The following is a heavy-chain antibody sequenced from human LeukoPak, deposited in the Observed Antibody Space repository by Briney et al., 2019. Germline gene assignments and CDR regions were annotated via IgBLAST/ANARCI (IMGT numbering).Heavy chain of an antibody. CDR3: ARGYYYDSSGYYPYFDY. Sequence: GGSLRLSCAASGFTVSSNYMSWVRQAPGKGLEWVSVIYSGGSTYYADSVKGRFTISRDDSKNTLYLQMNSLRAEDTAVYYCARGYYYDSSGYYPYFDYWGQGTLVTVSS. V-gene: IGHV3-53*01. D-gene: IGHD3-22*01. J-gene: IGHJ4*02. CDR1: GFTVSSNY. CDR2: IYSGGST.